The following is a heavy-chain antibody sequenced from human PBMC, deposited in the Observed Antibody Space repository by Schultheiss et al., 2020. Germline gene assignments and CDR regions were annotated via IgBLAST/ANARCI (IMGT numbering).Heavy chain of an antibody. Sequence: SETLSLTCTVSGGSISSSSYYWGWIRQPPGKGLEWIGEINHSGSTNYNPSLKSRVTISVDTSKNQFSLKLSSVTAADTAVYYCARGDSSGEKPNWGQGTLVTVSS. CDR2: INHSGST. J-gene: IGHJ4*02. CDR3: ARGDSSGEKPN. CDR1: GGSISSSSYY. D-gene: IGHD3-22*01. V-gene: IGHV4-39*07.